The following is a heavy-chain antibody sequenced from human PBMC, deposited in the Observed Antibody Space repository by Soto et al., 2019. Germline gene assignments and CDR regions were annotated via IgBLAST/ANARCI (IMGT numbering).Heavy chain of an antibody. D-gene: IGHD5-12*01. V-gene: IGHV3-53*01. CDR1: GFTVSSANY. Sequence: EVQLVESGGGLIQPGGSLRLSCVVSGFTVSSANYMSWVRQAPGKGLEWVSVIYPGDTTFYADSVKGRFTISRDNSKNTLYLQMNSMRAEDTSVYYCPGYGYWGQGTLVTVSS. CDR2: IYPGDTT. J-gene: IGHJ4*02. CDR3: PGYGY.